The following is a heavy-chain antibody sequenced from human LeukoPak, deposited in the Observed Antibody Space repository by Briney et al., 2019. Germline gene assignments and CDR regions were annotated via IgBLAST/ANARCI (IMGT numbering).Heavy chain of an antibody. V-gene: IGHV3-30*01. CDR1: GFTFSNFE. CDR2: ISYDGSEK. J-gene: IGHJ3*02. CDR3: ARDRDCSSISCSNAFDI. D-gene: IGHD2-2*01. Sequence: PGRSLRLSCAASGFTFSNFEMHWVRQAPGKGLEWVAVISYDGSEKYYADSVKGRFTISRDNSKNTLYLQMNSLRAEDTAVYYCARDRDCSSISCSNAFDIWGQGTVVTVSS.